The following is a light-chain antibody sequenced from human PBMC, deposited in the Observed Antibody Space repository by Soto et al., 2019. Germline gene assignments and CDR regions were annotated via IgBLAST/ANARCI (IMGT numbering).Light chain of an antibody. CDR2: SNN. Sequence: QSVLTQPPSASGTPGQKVTISCSGSSSNIGSNTVNWYQQLPGTAPKLLIYSNNLRPSGVPDRFSGSKSGTSASLAISGLQSEDEADYFCATWDDGLVFGGGTKLTVL. CDR3: ATWDDGLV. J-gene: IGLJ2*01. V-gene: IGLV1-44*01. CDR1: SSNIGSNT.